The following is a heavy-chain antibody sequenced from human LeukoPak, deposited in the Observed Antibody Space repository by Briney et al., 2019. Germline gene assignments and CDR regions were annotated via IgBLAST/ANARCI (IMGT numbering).Heavy chain of an antibody. CDR2: ISSSSSYI. V-gene: IGHV3-21*01. D-gene: IGHD1-26*01. Sequence: GGSLRLSCAASGFTFSSYSMNWVRQAPGKGLEWVSSISSSSSYIYYADSVKGRFTISRDNAKNSLYLQMNSLRAEDTAVYYCARGRPVGATTGGDYFDYWGQGTLVTVSS. CDR1: GFTFSSYS. J-gene: IGHJ4*02. CDR3: ARGRPVGATTGGDYFDY.